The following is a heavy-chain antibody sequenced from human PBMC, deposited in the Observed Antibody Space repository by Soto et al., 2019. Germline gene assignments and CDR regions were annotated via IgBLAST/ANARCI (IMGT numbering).Heavy chain of an antibody. V-gene: IGHV3-33*01. CDR3: ARDRPARPGIAVADLFDY. Sequence: QVQLVESGGGVVQPGRSLRLSCAASGFTFSSYGMHWVRQAPGKGLEWVAVIWYDGSNKYYADSVKGRFTISRDNSKNTLYLQMNSLRAEDTAVHYCARDRPARPGIAVADLFDYWGQGTLVTVSS. D-gene: IGHD6-19*01. J-gene: IGHJ4*02. CDR2: IWYDGSNK. CDR1: GFTFSSYG.